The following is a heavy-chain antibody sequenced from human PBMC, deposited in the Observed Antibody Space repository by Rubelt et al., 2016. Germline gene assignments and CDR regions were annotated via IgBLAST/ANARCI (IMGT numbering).Heavy chain of an antibody. CDR2: INAGNGNT. J-gene: IGHJ6*02. CDR3: ARKGYGYGMDV. Sequence: QVQLVQSGAEVKKPGASVKVSCKASGYTFTSYAMHWVRQAPGQRLEWMGWINAGNGNTKYSQKFKGRVTITRDTSASTAYMELSSLRSEDTAVYYCARKGYGYGMDVWGQGTTVTVSS. CDR1: GYTFTSYA. D-gene: IGHD3-16*01. V-gene: IGHV1-3*01.